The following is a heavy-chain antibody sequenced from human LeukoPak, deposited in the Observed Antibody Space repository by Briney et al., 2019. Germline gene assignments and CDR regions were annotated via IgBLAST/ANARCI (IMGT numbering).Heavy chain of an antibody. J-gene: IGHJ6*03. CDR3: ARVGATTVTSRFSYYYYYYMDV. V-gene: IGHV4-39*07. CDR2: IYYSGST. D-gene: IGHD4-11*01. CDR1: GGSISSSSYY. Sequence: SETLSLTCTVSGGSISSSSYYWGWIRQPPGKGLEWIGSIYYSGSTYYNPSLKSRVTISVDTSKNQSSLKLSSVTAADTAVYYCARVGATTVTSRFSYYYYYYMDVWGKGTTVTVSS.